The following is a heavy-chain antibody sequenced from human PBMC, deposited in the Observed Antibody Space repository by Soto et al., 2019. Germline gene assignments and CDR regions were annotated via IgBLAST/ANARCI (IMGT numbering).Heavy chain of an antibody. CDR3: ARAYYYGSARGWFDP. CDR2: IYYIGST. D-gene: IGHD3-10*01. V-gene: IGHV4-31*03. Sequence: SETLSLTCTVSGGSISSGGYYWSWIRQHPGKGLEWIGYIYYIGSTYYNPSLKSRVTISVDTSKNQFSLKLSSVTAADMAVYYCARAYYYGSARGWFDPWGQGTLVTVSS. J-gene: IGHJ5*02. CDR1: GGSISSGGYY.